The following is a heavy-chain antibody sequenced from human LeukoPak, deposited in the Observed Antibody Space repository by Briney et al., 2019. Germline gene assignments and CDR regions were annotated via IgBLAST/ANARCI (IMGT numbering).Heavy chain of an antibody. CDR1: GGSFSSYF. Sequence: KTSETLSLTCSVSGGSFSSYFWSWVRQPAGKGLEWIGRIYPSGNTNYNPSLKSRVTISVDTSKNQFSLKLSSVTAAGTAVYYCARVDSSNWYEYRGYFDYWGQGTLVTVSS. V-gene: IGHV4-4*07. CDR3: ARVDSSNWYEYRGYFDY. D-gene: IGHD6-13*01. J-gene: IGHJ4*02. CDR2: IYPSGNT.